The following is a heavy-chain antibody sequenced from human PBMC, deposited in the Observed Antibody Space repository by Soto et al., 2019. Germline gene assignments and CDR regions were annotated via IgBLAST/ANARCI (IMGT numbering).Heavy chain of an antibody. CDR2: IDPYGSDT. CDR1: GYSFTNYW. J-gene: IGHJ6*02. Sequence: PGESLKISCKGSGYSFTNYWIHWVRQMPGKGLEWMGRIDPYGSDTNYNPAFQGLVTISADKSISTAYLHWVSLKASDTAIYYCARLTTLDMNVWGQGTTVTVSS. CDR3: ARLTTLDMNV. D-gene: IGHD3-3*01. V-gene: IGHV5-10-1*01.